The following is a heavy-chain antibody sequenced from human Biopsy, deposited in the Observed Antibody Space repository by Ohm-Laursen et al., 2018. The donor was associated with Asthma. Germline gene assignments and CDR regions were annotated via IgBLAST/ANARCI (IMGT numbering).Heavy chain of an antibody. CDR2: IYSGGTS. CDR3: ARGDSSGWSHYYFDY. V-gene: IGHV3-53*01. D-gene: IGHD6-19*01. J-gene: IGHJ4*02. Sequence: SLRLSCAASGFTVSRDHMFWVRQAPGKGLEWVSVIYSGGTSDTADSVRGRFTISRDSCKNTLYLQMDSLRAEDTAVYYCARGDSSGWSHYYFDYWGQGTLVTVSS. CDR1: GFTVSRDH.